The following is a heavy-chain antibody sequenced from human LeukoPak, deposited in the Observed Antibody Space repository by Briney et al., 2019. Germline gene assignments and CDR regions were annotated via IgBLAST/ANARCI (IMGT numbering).Heavy chain of an antibody. V-gene: IGHV1-24*01. CDR1: GYTLTELS. CDR2: FDPEDDET. D-gene: IGHD1-20*01. J-gene: IGHJ4*02. Sequence: ASVTVSCKVSGYTLTELSIHWVRQALGKGLEWMGGFDPEDDETIYAQKFQGRVTLTEDTSTDTAHMELSSLRSEDTAVYYCARTYNWNDGYFDYWGQGTLVTVSS. CDR3: ARTYNWNDGYFDY.